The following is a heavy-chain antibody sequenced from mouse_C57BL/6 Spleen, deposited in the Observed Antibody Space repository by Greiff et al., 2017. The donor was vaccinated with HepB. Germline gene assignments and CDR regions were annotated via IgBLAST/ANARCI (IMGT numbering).Heavy chain of an antibody. CDR1: GFTFSSYA. J-gene: IGHJ2*01. V-gene: IGHV5-4*01. CDR2: ISDGGSYT. CDR3: ARETRGGYFDY. Sequence: QVVESGGGLVKPGGSLKLSCAASGFTFSSYAMSWVRQTPEKRLEWVATISDGGSYTYYPDNVKGRFTISRDNAKNNLYLQMSHLKSEDTAMYYCARETRGGYFDYWGQGTTLTVSS.